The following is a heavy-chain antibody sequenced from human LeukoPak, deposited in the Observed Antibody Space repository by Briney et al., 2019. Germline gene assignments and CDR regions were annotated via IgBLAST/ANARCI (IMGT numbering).Heavy chain of an antibody. CDR1: GFTFSSYG. Sequence: GGSLRLSCAASGFTFSSYGMHWVRQAPGKGLEWVAVISYDGSNKYYADSVKGRFTISRDNSKNTLYLQMNSLRAEDTAVYYCAKDWARQYNWFDPWGQGTLVTVSS. D-gene: IGHD3-16*01. CDR2: ISYDGSNK. CDR3: AKDWARQYNWFDP. J-gene: IGHJ5*02. V-gene: IGHV3-30*18.